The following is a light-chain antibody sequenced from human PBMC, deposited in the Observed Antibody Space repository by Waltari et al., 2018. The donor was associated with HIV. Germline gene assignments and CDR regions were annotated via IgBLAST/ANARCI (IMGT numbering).Light chain of an antibody. Sequence: SDLTQPASVSGFLGQSITIPCTGADSAFGFYNFISWYQQPPGKVPKLLLYEFNTRASGVHGRFSGSKSGNTASLTISGLQVEDEGLYHCTSYTADDTVLFGGGTTVTV. V-gene: IGLV2-14*01. CDR3: TSYTADDTVL. CDR2: EFN. CDR1: DSAFGFYNF. J-gene: IGLJ2*01.